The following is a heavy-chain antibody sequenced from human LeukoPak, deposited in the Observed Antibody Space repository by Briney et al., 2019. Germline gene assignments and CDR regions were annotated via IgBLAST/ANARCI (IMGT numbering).Heavy chain of an antibody. CDR3: AGQVRPYSDFDY. Sequence: PSETLSLTCTVSGGSISSGGYYWSWIRQHPGKGLEWIGYIYYSGSTNYNPSLKSRVTISVDTSKNQFSLKLSSVTAADTAVYYCAGQVRPYSDFDYWGQGTLVTVSS. CDR2: IYYSGST. J-gene: IGHJ4*02. D-gene: IGHD2-15*01. V-gene: IGHV4-61*08. CDR1: GGSISSGGYY.